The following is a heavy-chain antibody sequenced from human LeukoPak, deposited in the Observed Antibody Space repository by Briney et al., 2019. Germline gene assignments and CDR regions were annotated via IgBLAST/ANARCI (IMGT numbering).Heavy chain of an antibody. CDR3: ARLSMVRSYVPKLNWFDP. D-gene: IGHD3-10*01. V-gene: IGHV1-18*01. Sequence: AAVKVSCKATGYTFTSYVISCERPAPGQGREWMGWIIAYNGNTNYAQKLQGRVTMTTDTSTSTACMELRSLRSHDTALYYSARLSMVRSYVPKLNWFDPWGQGTLVTLSS. CDR1: GYTFTSYV. CDR2: IIAYNGNT. J-gene: IGHJ5*01.